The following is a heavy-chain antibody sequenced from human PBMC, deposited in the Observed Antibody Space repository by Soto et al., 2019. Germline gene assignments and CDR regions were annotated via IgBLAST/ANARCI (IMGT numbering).Heavy chain of an antibody. Sequence: EVQLVQSGAEVKKPGEALKISCKGSGYSFTSYWIVWVRQMPGKGLEWLGIIYPGDSDTRYSPSFQGQVTISADKSISTAYLQWSSLKASDTTMYYCARRPMGGPDYYYGKDVWGQGTTVTVSS. V-gene: IGHV5-51*03. D-gene: IGHD3-16*01. CDR2: IYPGDSDT. CDR3: ARRPMGGPDYYYGKDV. J-gene: IGHJ6*02. CDR1: GYSFTSYW.